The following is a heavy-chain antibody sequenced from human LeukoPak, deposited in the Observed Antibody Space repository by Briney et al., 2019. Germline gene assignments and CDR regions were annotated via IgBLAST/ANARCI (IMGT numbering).Heavy chain of an antibody. V-gene: IGHV4-30-2*01. D-gene: IGHD6-19*01. CDR1: GGSSSSGGYS. CDR2: IYHSGST. J-gene: IGHJ4*02. CDR3: ARAWQWRSYFDY. Sequence: SETLSPTCALSGGSSSSGGYSWHWIPQPPGEGLGGIGYIYHSGSTYYNPSLKSRVTISVDRSKNQFSLKLSSVTAADTAVYYCARAWQWRSYFDYWGQGTLVTVSS.